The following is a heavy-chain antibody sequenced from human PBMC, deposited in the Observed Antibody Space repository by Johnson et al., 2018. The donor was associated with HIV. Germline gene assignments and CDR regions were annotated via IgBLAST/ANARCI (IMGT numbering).Heavy chain of an antibody. Sequence: QVQLVESGGGVVQPGGSLRLSCAASGFTFSTFGMHWVRQAPGKGLEWVAFIRYDGNNKYYADSVKGRFTISRDNSKNTLYLQMNSLRAEDTAVYYCARDYREANAFDIWGQGTMVTVSS. V-gene: IGHV3-30*02. J-gene: IGHJ3*02. CDR1: GFTFSTFG. D-gene: IGHD1-26*01. CDR3: ARDYREANAFDI. CDR2: IRYDGNNK.